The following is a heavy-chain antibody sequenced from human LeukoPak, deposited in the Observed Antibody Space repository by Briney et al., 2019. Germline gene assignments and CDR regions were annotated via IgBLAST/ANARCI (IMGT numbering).Heavy chain of an antibody. D-gene: IGHD3-22*01. Sequence: GGSLILSCAASGFTFDDYGMSWVRQAPGKGLEWVSGINWNGGSTGYADSVKGRFTISRDNAKNSLYLQMNSLRAEDAALYYCARALVGYDSSGYYYDYWGQGTLVTVSS. V-gene: IGHV3-20*04. CDR2: INWNGGST. J-gene: IGHJ4*02. CDR3: ARALVGYDSSGYYYDY. CDR1: GFTFDDYG.